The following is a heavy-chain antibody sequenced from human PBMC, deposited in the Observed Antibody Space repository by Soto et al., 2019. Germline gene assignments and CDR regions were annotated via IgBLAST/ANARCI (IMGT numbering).Heavy chain of an antibody. V-gene: IGHV1-3*01. D-gene: IGHD2-2*01. J-gene: IGHJ3*02. CDR3: AMAGFCSTTSCSDAFDI. Sequence: QVQLVQSGAEVKKPGASVKVSCKASGYTFTNYAMHWVRQAPGQRPEWMGWINAGNGNTKFSQRFQGRVTITRDTSANIAYMELSSLTSEETAVYYCAMAGFCSTTSCSDAFDIWGQGTMVTVSS. CDR2: INAGNGNT. CDR1: GYTFTNYA.